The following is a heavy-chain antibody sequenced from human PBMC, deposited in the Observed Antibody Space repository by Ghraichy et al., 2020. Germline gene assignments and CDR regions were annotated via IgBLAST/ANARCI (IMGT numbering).Heavy chain of an antibody. J-gene: IGHJ4*02. CDR1: GFIFNSHW. V-gene: IGHV3-74*01. Sequence: GGSLRLSCAASGFIFNSHWMHWVRQAPGKGLVWVSRINNDGGDSTYADSVMGRFTVSRDNAKNTLYLQMNSLRAEDTAVYYCARGLIGPDYWGQGTLVTVSS. CDR3: ARGLIGPDY. CDR2: INNDGGDS.